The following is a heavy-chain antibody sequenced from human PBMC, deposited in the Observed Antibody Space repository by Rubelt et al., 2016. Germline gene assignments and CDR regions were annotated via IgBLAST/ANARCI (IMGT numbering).Heavy chain of an antibody. CDR3: AREFVPYCSSTSCYVSLDY. D-gene: IGHD2-2*01. CDR2: ISVYNGNT. V-gene: IGHV1-18*01. J-gene: IGHJ4*02. Sequence: QVQLVQSGAEVEKPGASVKVSCKASGYTFTSYGISWVRQAPGQGLEWMGWISVYNGNTNYALKIQGRVTMTTDTSTSTAYMELRGLRSEDTAVYYCAREFVPYCSSTSCYVSLDYWGQGTLVTVSS. CDR1: GYTFTSYG.